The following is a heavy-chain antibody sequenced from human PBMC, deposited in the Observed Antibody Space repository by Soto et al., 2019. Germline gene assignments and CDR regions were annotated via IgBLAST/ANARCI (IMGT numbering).Heavy chain of an antibody. CDR3: PRNPYYYDSIGYSDY. J-gene: IGHJ4*02. D-gene: IGHD3-22*01. Sequence: QVQLVESGGGVVQPGRSLRLSCAASGFTFSSYAMHWVRQAPGKGLEWVAVISYDGSNKYYADSVKGRFTISRDNSKNTLYLQMNSLRAEDPAVYYCPRNPYYYDSIGYSDYWGQGTLVTVSS. CDR2: ISYDGSNK. CDR1: GFTFSSYA. V-gene: IGHV3-30-3*01.